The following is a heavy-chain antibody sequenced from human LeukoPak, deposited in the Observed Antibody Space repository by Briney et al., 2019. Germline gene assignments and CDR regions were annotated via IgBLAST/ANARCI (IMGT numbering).Heavy chain of an antibody. D-gene: IGHD3-3*01. CDR2: INPSGGST. CDR3: ARVSDDFWSGHYYYYGMDV. Sequence: ASVKVSCKASGYTFTSHYMHWVRQAPGQGLEWMGIINPSGGSTSYAQKFQGRVTMTRDTSTSTVYMELSSLRSEDTAVYYCARVSDDFWSGHYYYYGMDVWGQGTTVTVSS. J-gene: IGHJ6*02. CDR1: GYTFTSHY. V-gene: IGHV1-46*01.